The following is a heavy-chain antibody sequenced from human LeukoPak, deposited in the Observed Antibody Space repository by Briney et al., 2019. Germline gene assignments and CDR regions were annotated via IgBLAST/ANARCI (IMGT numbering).Heavy chain of an antibody. CDR1: GYTFTSYD. V-gene: IGHV1-8*01. CDR2: MNPNSGNT. Sequence: ASVKVSCKASGYTFTSYDINWVRQATGQGLEWMGWMNPNSGNTGYAQKFQGRVTMTRNTSISTAYMEVSSLTSEDTAVYYCARGPQNLPFDYWGQGTLVTVSS. CDR3: ARGPQNLPFDY. J-gene: IGHJ4*02.